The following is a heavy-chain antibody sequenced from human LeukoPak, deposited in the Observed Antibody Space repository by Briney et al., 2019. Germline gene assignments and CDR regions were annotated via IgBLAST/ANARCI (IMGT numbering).Heavy chain of an antibody. J-gene: IGHJ4*02. CDR2: ISSSGSNI. D-gene: IGHD5/OR15-5a*01. CDR3: ASDQVSGVFDY. CDR1: GFTFSSYE. Sequence: GGSLRLSCAASGFTFSSYEMNWVRQAPGKGLEWVSYISSSGSNIYYADSVKGRFTISRDNAKNSLYLQMNSLRAEDTAVYYCASDQVSGVFDYWGQGARVTVS. V-gene: IGHV3-48*03.